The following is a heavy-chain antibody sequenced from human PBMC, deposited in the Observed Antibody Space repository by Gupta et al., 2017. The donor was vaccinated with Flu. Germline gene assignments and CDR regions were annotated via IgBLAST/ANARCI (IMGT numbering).Heavy chain of an antibody. V-gene: IGHV3-21*01. CDR1: SIYT. J-gene: IGHJ3*02. CDR3: ARLSLLGGGAVDI. Sequence: SIYTFNWVRQAPGKGMEWVSSISRSSDYIYYSDSVRGRFTISRDNGKDSLYLKMNSLRAEDTAVYYCARLSLLGGGAVDIWGQGTMVTVSS. D-gene: IGHD1-26*01. CDR2: ISRSSDYI.